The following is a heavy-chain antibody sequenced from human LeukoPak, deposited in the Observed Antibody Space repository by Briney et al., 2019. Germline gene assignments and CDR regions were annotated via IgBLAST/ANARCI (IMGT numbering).Heavy chain of an antibody. Sequence: GGSLRLSCAASGFTFNSYSMNWVRQAPGKGLEWVSSISSSSSYIYYADSVKGRFTISGDNAKNSLYLQMNSLRAEDTAVYYCASERSYGMDVWGQGTTVTVSS. CDR1: GFTFNSYS. J-gene: IGHJ6*02. CDR3: ASERSYGMDV. CDR2: ISSSSSYI. V-gene: IGHV3-21*01.